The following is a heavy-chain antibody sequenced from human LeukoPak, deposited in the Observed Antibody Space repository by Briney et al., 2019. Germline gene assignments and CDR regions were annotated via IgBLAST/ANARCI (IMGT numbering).Heavy chain of an antibody. CDR1: GYTFTSYY. J-gene: IGHJ3*02. CDR3: ANPGTVYYDRAAGAFDI. D-gene: IGHD3-22*01. V-gene: IGHV1-46*01. Sequence: ASVKVSCKASGYTFTSYYMHWVRQAPGQGLEWMGIINPSGGSTSYAQKFQGRVTMTRDTSTSTVYMELSSLRSEDTAVYYCANPGTVYYDRAAGAFDIWGQGTMVTVSS. CDR2: INPSGGST.